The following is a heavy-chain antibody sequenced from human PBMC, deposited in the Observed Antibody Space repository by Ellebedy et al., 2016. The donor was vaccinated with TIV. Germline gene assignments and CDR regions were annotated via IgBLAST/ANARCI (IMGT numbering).Heavy chain of an antibody. D-gene: IGHD3-16*01. Sequence: GESLKISCAASGFTFYRNAMHWVRRAPGKGLEWLAVISSDGNNKFYADSVKGRFTISRDNSKNTLYLQLNSLRAEDAALYYCARTSTMTTFGASDFWGQGTMVTVSS. CDR2: ISSDGNNK. CDR1: GFTFYRNA. V-gene: IGHV3-30-3*02. J-gene: IGHJ3*01. CDR3: ARTSTMTTFGASDF.